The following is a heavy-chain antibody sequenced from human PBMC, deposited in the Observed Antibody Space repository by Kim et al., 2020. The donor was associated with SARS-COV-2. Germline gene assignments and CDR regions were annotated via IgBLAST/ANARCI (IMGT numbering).Heavy chain of an antibody. Sequence: GSKKYYADSVKGRFTISRDHSKNMLYLQMNSLGAEDTGVYYCANLLVTTSYWGQGTLVTVSS. V-gene: IGHV3-30*02. J-gene: IGHJ4*02. D-gene: IGHD4-17*01. CDR3: ANLLVTTSY. CDR2: GSKK.